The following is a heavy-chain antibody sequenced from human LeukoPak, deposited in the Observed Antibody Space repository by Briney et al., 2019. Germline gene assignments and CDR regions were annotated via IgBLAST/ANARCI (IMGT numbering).Heavy chain of an antibody. J-gene: IGHJ5*02. CDR3: ARDSVP. V-gene: IGHV4-39*07. CDR2: IYSSGST. D-gene: IGHD4-11*01. Sequence: KPSETLSLTCAVSGASISGSGYYWGWIRQPPGKGLEWIGNIYSSGSTYYNASLQSRVTISIDTSKNQFSLKLSSVTAADTAVYYCARDSVPWGQGTLVTVSS. CDR1: GASISGSGYY.